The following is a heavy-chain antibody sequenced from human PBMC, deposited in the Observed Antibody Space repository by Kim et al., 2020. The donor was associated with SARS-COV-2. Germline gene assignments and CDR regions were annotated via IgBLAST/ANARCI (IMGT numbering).Heavy chain of an antibody. Sequence: GGSLRLSCVASGFSLSSYGMNWVRQAPGKGPEWVSAISTRSTYIFYADSVRGRFTIRRDNAKNSLYLQLNSLGVEDTAVYYFARPPLGAARGPDAMDVWGQGTTVSVS. CDR3: ARPPLGAARGPDAMDV. CDR2: ISTRSTYI. V-gene: IGHV3-21*01. CDR1: GFSLSSYG. D-gene: IGHD3-10*01. J-gene: IGHJ6*02.